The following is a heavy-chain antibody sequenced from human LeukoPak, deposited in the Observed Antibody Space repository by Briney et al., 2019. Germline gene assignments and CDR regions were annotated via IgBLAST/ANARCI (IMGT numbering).Heavy chain of an antibody. CDR2: ISAGSEDS. Sequence: PGGSLRLSCTASGFTFGGYAMSWVRQAPGKGLEWVSSISAGSEDSYYADSVKGRFTISRDNSKSTLYLQMNSLRADDTAVYYCARTIAQYSNTWLYYYSDLDVWGQGTTVTVSS. CDR1: GFTFGGYA. CDR3: ARTIAQYSNTWLYYYSDLDV. D-gene: IGHD1-7*01. V-gene: IGHV3-23*01. J-gene: IGHJ6*02.